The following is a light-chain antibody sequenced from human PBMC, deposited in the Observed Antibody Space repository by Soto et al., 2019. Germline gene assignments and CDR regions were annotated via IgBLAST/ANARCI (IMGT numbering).Light chain of an antibody. CDR3: QQFNSYPRLT. CDR2: DAS. J-gene: IGKJ4*01. Sequence: AIQLTQSPSSLSASVGDRVTITCRASQGISSALAWYQQKPGKAPKLLIYDASSLESGVPSRFSGSGSGTDFTLTISSLQPGDFATYYCQQFNSYPRLTFGGGTKVEIK. CDR1: QGISSA. V-gene: IGKV1-13*02.